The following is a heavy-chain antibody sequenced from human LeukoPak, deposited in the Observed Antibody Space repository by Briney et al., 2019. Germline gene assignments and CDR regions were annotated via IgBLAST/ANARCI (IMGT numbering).Heavy chain of an antibody. Sequence: GGSLRLSCAASGFTFSSYEMNWVRQAPGKGLEWVSYISSSGSTIYYADSVKGRFTISRDNAKNSLYLQMNSLRAEDTAVYYCARDGDGDHYWYYYYMDVWGKGTTVTVSS. J-gene: IGHJ6*03. CDR1: GFTFSSYE. CDR2: ISSSGSTI. V-gene: IGHV3-48*03. CDR3: ARDGDGDHYWYYYYMDV.